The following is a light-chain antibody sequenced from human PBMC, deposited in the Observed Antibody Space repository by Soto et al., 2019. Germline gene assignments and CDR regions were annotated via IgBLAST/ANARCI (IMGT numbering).Light chain of an antibody. CDR1: SSDVGGYNY. CDR2: DVG. Sequence: QSALTQPASVSGSPRQSITISCTGTSSDVGGYNYVSWYQHLPGKAPKLMIYDVGYRPSGVSVRFSGSKSGNTASLTISGLQAEDEAYYYCSSYTGWNTLVFGAGTKVTVL. V-gene: IGLV2-14*03. CDR3: SSYTGWNTLV. J-gene: IGLJ2*01.